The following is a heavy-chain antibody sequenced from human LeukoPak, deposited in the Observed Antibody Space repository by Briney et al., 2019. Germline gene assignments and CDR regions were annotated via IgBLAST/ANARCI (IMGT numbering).Heavy chain of an antibody. J-gene: IGHJ3*02. D-gene: IGHD4-17*01. V-gene: IGHV4-28*05. CDR3: ARKATTGPTKAAFDI. CDR2: IYYSGSI. CDR1: GYSISSSNY. Sequence: NASDTLSLTCAVSGYSISSSNYWGWIRQPPGKGLAWIGHIYYSGSIYYNPSLKSRVTMSVDTSKNQFSLKLSSVTAVDTAVYYCARKATTGPTKAAFDIWGQGTMVTVSS.